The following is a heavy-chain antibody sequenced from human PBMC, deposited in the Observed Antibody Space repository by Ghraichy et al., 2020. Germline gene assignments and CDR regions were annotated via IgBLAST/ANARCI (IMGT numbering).Heavy chain of an antibody. V-gene: IGHV4-59*01. Sequence: SETLSITCTVSGGSISTYYWSWVRQPPGKGLEWIGYIFYSGSTTYNPSLKSRVTISVDTSKNQFSLNLSSVTAADTAVYYCARSESSTSYTMDVWGQGTTVIVSS. J-gene: IGHJ6*02. D-gene: IGHD6-13*01. CDR2: IFYSGST. CDR3: ARSESSTSYTMDV. CDR1: GGSISTYY.